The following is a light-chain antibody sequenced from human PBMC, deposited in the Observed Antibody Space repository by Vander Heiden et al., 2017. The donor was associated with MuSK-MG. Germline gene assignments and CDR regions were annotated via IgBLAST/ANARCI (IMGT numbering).Light chain of an antibody. J-gene: IGKJ4*01. V-gene: IGKV1-9*01. CDR3: QQFHLYPLT. Sequence: DIQLTQSPSFLSADVGDRITITCRASQGISSHLAWYQQKAGKVPQLLIYDASTLQSGVPSRFSGSGSGTEFIPTISSLQPEDFATYYCQQFHLYPLTFGGGTTVEIK. CDR1: QGISSH. CDR2: DAS.